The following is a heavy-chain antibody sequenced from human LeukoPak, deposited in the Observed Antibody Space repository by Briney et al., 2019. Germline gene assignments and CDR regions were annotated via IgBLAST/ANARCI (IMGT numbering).Heavy chain of an antibody. CDR2: IYSSGST. V-gene: IGHV4-59*01. D-gene: IGHD7-27*01. CDR1: GDSFSSYS. CDR3: ARLGKADY. J-gene: IGHJ4*02. Sequence: SETLSLTCTVSGDSFSSYSWSWIRQPPGKGLEWVGSIYSSGSTNYDPSLKSRVTISEDTSKSQFSLDLTSVTAADTAVYFCARLGKADYWGQGTLVTVSS.